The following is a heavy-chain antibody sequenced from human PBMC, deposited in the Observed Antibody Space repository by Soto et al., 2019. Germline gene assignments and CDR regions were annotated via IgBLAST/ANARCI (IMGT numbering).Heavy chain of an antibody. CDR3: AREPSPGSYYAEAFDI. CDR1: GGSISSGGYY. Sequence: QVQLPESGPGLVKPSQTLSLTCTVSGGSISSGGYYWSWIRQHPGKDLEWIGYIYYSGRTYYNPSLQSRVTISVNTSKNQFSLKLTSVTAADTAVYYCAREPSPGSYYAEAFDIWGQGTMVTVSS. J-gene: IGHJ3*02. V-gene: IGHV4-31*03. D-gene: IGHD3-10*01. CDR2: IYYSGRT.